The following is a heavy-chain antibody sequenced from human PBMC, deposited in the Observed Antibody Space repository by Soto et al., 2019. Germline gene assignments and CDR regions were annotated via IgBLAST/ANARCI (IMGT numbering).Heavy chain of an antibody. J-gene: IGHJ5*02. CDR2: VNHSGST. D-gene: IGHD3-10*01. CDR1: GGSFSGYY. V-gene: IGHV4-34*01. Sequence: QVQLQQWGAGLLKPSETLSLTCAVYGGSFSGYYWNWIRQPPGKGLEWIGEVNHSGSTNYNPSLNSRVTVAVDTSKNQFSLKLSSVTAADTAVYYCARGYYYGSGNKIHNWFDPWGQGTLVTVSS. CDR3: ARGYYYGSGNKIHNWFDP.